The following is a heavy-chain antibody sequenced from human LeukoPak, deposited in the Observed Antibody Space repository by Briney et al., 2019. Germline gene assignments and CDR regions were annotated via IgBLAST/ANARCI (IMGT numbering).Heavy chain of an antibody. CDR2: FYHTGST. V-gene: IGHV4-38-2*02. CDR1: GYSISSGYY. D-gene: IGHD3-10*01. Sequence: SETLSLTCTVSGYSISSGYYWGWIRQPPGKGLEWIGSFYHTGSTYYNPSLKSRVSISLDTSTNHFSLILTSVTAADTAVYYCARESYYGSGVLDYWGQGTLVTVSS. CDR3: ARESYYGSGVLDY. J-gene: IGHJ4*02.